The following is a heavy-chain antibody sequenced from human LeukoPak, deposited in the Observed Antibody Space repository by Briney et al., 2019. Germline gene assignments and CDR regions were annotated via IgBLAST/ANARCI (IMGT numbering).Heavy chain of an antibody. V-gene: IGHV4-34*01. D-gene: IGHD6-6*01. Sequence: SETLSLTCAVYGGSFSGYYWSWIRQPPGKGLEWIGEINHSGSTNYNPSLKSRVTISVDTSKNQLSLKLSSVTAADTAVYYCARGRAVEYSSSSDPDYWGQGTLVTVSS. CDR3: ARGRAVEYSSSSDPDY. CDR1: GGSFSGYY. J-gene: IGHJ4*02. CDR2: INHSGST.